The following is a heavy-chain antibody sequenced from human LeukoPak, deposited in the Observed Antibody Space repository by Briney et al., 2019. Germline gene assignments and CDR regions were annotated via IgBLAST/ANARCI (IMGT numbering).Heavy chain of an antibody. CDR3: TGNYYGSGSYADFDY. CDR1: GFTFSSYW. V-gene: IGHV3-7*03. Sequence: GGSLRLSCAASGFTFSSYWMSWVRQAPGKGLEWVANIKQDGSEKYYVDSVKGRFTISRDNAKNSLYLQMDSLKTQDTAVYYCTGNYYGSGSYADFDYWGQGTLVTVSS. J-gene: IGHJ4*02. D-gene: IGHD3-10*01. CDR2: IKQDGSEK.